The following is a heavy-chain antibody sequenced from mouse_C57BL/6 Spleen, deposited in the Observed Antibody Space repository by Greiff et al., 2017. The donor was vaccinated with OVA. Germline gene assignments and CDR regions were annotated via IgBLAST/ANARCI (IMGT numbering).Heavy chain of an antibody. CDR2: IWSGGST. Sequence: VMLVESGPGLVQPSQSLSITCTVSGFSLTSYGVHWVRQSPGKGLEWLGVIWSGGSTDYNAAFISRLSISKDNSKSQVFFKMNSLQADDTAIYYCARVWDYDGLSWFAYWGQGTLVTVSA. D-gene: IGHD2-4*01. V-gene: IGHV2-2*01. CDR3: ARVWDYDGLSWFAY. J-gene: IGHJ3*01. CDR1: GFSLTSYG.